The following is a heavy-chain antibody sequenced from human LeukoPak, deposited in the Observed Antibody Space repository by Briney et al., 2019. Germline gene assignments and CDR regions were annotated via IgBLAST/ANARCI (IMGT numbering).Heavy chain of an antibody. D-gene: IGHD1-26*01. Sequence: GSLRLSCTASGFTFGDYAMSWVRQAPGKGLEWVGFIRSKAYGGTTEYAASVKGRFTISRDDSKSIAYLQMNSLKTEDTAVYYCTRAGGSYDLADYWGQGTLVTVSS. J-gene: IGHJ4*02. CDR3: TRAGGSYDLADY. CDR2: IRSKAYGGTT. V-gene: IGHV3-49*04. CDR1: GFTFGDYA.